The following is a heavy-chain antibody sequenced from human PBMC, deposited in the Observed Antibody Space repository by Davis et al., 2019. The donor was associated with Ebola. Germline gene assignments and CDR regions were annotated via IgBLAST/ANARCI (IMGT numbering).Heavy chain of an antibody. J-gene: IGHJ4*02. Sequence: GETLKISCKGSGYSFTSYWISWVRQMPGKGLEWMGRIDPSDSYTNYSPSFQGQVTISVDKSISTAYLQWSSLKASDTAMYYCAKQASLYGSIDYWGQGTLVTVSS. D-gene: IGHD2/OR15-2a*01. CDR3: AKQASLYGSIDY. CDR2: IDPSDSYT. V-gene: IGHV5-10-1*04. CDR1: GYSFTSYW.